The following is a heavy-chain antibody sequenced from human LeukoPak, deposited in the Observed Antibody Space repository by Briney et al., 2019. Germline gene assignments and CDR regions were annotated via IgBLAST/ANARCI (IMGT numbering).Heavy chain of an antibody. CDR3: ARGTYHDSHPLSH. Sequence: ASVKVSCKASGYTFSSYGISWVRQAPGQGLEWMGWISTYNGNTNYAQKLQGRVTMTTDTSTSTAYMELRSLTSDDTAVYYCARGTYHDSHPLSHWGQGTLVTVSS. CDR1: GYTFSSYG. D-gene: IGHD3-22*01. J-gene: IGHJ4*02. CDR2: ISTYNGNT. V-gene: IGHV1-18*01.